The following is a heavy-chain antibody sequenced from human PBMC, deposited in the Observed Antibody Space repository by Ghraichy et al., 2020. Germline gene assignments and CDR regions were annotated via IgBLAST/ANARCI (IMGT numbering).Heavy chain of an antibody. J-gene: IGHJ6*02. V-gene: IGHV4-4*07. Sequence: ESLNISCTVSGGSISSYYWSWIRQPAGKGLEWIGRIYTSGSTNYNPSLKSRVTMSVDTSKNQFSLKLSSVTAADTAVYYCARNGYYYDSSGPYYYGMDVWGQGTTVTVSS. D-gene: IGHD3-22*01. CDR2: IYTSGST. CDR3: ARNGYYYDSSGPYYYGMDV. CDR1: GGSISSYY.